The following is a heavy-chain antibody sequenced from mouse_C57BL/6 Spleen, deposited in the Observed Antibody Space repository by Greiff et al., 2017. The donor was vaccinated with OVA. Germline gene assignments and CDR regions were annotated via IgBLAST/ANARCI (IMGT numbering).Heavy chain of an antibody. Sequence: QVQLKESGPGLVAPSQSLSITCTVSGFSLTSYGVHWVRQPPGKGLEWLVVIWSDGSTTYNSALKSRLSISKDNSKSQVFLKMNSLQTDDTAMYYCARHYYYGSSRYYAMDYWGQGTSVTVSS. V-gene: IGHV2-6-1*01. J-gene: IGHJ4*01. D-gene: IGHD1-1*01. CDR1: GFSLTSYG. CDR3: ARHYYYGSSRYYAMDY. CDR2: IWSDGST.